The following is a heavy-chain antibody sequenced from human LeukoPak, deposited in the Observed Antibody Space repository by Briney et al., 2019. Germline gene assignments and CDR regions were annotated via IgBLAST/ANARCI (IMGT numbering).Heavy chain of an antibody. CDR1: GFTFSSYW. CDR3: ARAYGSGSYYNALDY. V-gene: IGHV3-74*01. Sequence: GGSLRLSCAASGFTFSSYWMHWVRQAPGKGLVWVSRINSDGSSTSYADSVKGRFTISRDNAKNTLYLQMNSLRAEDTAVYYSARAYGSGSYYNALDYWGQGTLVSVSS. J-gene: IGHJ4*02. CDR2: INSDGSST. D-gene: IGHD3-10*01.